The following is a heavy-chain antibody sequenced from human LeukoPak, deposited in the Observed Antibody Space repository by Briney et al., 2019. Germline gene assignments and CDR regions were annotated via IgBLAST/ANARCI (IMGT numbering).Heavy chain of an antibody. D-gene: IGHD3-10*01. CDR1: GFTFSTYW. CDR3: ASYYGSGSHFDY. V-gene: IGHV3-7*01. CDR2: INQDGSEK. J-gene: IGHJ4*02. Sequence: GGSLRLSCAASGFTFSTYWMSWVRQAPGKGLEWVANINQDGSEKYYVDSVKGRFAISRDNAKNSLYLQMNSLRAEDTAVYYCASYYGSGSHFDYWGQGTLVTVSP.